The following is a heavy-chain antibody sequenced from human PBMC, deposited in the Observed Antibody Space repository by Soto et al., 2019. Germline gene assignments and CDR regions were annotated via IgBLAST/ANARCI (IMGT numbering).Heavy chain of an antibody. V-gene: IGHV3-66*01. J-gene: IGHJ4*02. CDR2: IYSGGST. CDR1: GFTVSSNY. CDR3: ARASRDYGDYVISY. D-gene: IGHD4-17*01. Sequence: GGSLRLSCAASGFTVSSNYMSWVRQAPGKGLEWVSVIYSGGSTYYADSVKGRFTISRDNSKNTLYLQMNSLRAEDTAVYYCARASRDYGDYVISYWGQGTLVTVSS.